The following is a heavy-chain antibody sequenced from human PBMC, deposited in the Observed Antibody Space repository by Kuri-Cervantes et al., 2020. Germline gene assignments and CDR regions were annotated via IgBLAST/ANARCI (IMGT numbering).Heavy chain of an antibody. CDR1: GFTFSDYY. V-gene: IGHV3-11*01. Sequence: GESLKISCAASGFTFSDYYMSWIRQAPRKGLEWVSYISSSGSTIYYADSVKGRFTISRDNRKNSLYLQMNSLRSEDTALYYCTKGSGGYVATMDVWGQGTTVTVSS. CDR2: ISSSGSTI. CDR3: TKGSGGYVATMDV. J-gene: IGHJ6*02. D-gene: IGHD6-25*01.